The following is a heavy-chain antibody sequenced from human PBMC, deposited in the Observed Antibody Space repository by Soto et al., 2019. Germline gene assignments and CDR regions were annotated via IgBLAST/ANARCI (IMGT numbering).Heavy chain of an antibody. CDR1: GGSISSGGYY. CDR2: IYYSGST. J-gene: IGHJ4*02. V-gene: IGHV4-31*03. CDR3: ARVELLWFGELSTYFDY. Sequence: PSETLSLTCTVSGGSISSGGYYWSWIRQHPGKGLEWIGYIYYSGSTYYNPSLKSRVTISVDTSKNQFSLKLSSVTAADTAVYYCARVELLWFGELSTYFDYWGQGTLVTVSS. D-gene: IGHD3-10*01.